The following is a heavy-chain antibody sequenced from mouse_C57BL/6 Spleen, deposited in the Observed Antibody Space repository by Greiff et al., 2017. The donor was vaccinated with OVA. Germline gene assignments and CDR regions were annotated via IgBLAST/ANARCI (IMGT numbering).Heavy chain of an antibody. J-gene: IGHJ4*01. Sequence: QVQLQQSGAELARPGASVKMSCKASGYTFTSYTMHWVKQRPGQGLEWIGYINPSSGYTKYNQKFKDKATLTADKSSSTAYMQLSSLTSEDSAVYYCARFPYYYGSRDYAMDYWGQGTSVTVSS. CDR3: ARFPYYYGSRDYAMDY. V-gene: IGHV1-4*01. CDR1: GYTFTSYT. CDR2: INPSSGYT. D-gene: IGHD1-1*01.